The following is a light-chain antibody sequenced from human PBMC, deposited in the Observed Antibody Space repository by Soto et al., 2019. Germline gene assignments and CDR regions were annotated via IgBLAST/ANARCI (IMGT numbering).Light chain of an antibody. CDR3: QQSYSILIT. J-gene: IGKJ5*01. CDR1: QTISSW. Sequence: DIQMAQSPSTLSGSVGDRVTITCRASQTISSWLAWYQQKPGKAPKLLIYKASTLKSGVPSRFSGSGSGTDFTLTISSLQPEDFATYYCQQSYSILITFGQGTRLEIK. CDR2: KAS. V-gene: IGKV1-5*03.